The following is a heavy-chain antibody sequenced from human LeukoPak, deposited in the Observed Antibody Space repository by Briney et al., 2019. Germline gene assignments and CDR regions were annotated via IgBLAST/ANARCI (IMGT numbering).Heavy chain of an antibody. D-gene: IGHD1-26*01. V-gene: IGHV3-23*01. Sequence: GGSLRLSCAASGFFFSSHVMSWVRQAPGKGLEWVSAISGSGDITSYADSVKGRFTISRDNSKNTLHLQMNSLRAEDTAVYYCAKDLGGTYYPFDYWGQGTLVTVSS. CDR3: AKDLGGTYYPFDY. J-gene: IGHJ4*02. CDR1: GFFFSSHV. CDR2: ISGSGDIT.